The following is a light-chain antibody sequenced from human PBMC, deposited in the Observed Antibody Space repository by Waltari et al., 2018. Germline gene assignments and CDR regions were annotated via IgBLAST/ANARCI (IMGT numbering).Light chain of an antibody. CDR2: EVS. V-gene: IGLV2-14*01. CDR1: SSDVGGYNY. Sequence: QSALTQPASVSGSPGQSITISCTGTSSDVGGYNYVSCYQQHPGKAPKLMIYEVSNRPSGVSNRFSGSKSGNTASLTISGLQAEDEADYYCSSYTSSRAYVFGTGTKVTVL. J-gene: IGLJ1*01. CDR3: SSYTSSRAYV.